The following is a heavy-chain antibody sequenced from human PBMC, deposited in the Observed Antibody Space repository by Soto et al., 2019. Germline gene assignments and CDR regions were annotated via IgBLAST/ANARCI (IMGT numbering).Heavy chain of an antibody. D-gene: IGHD5-18*01. J-gene: IGHJ4*02. CDR1: GFTFSSYA. CDR3: AKDPVDTAMVIFDY. CDR2: ISGSGGST. V-gene: IGHV3-23*01. Sequence: SLSLSFAASGFTFSSYAMSWVRQAPGKGLEWVSAISGSGGSTYYADSVKGRFTISRDNSKNTLYLQMNSLRAEDTAVYYCAKDPVDTAMVIFDYWGQGTLVTVS.